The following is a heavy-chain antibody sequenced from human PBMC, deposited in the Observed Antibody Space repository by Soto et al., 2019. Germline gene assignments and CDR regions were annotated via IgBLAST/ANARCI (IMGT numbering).Heavy chain of an antibody. CDR1: GGTFISYA. Sequence: TVKVSCKASGGTFISYAISWVRQAPGQGLEWMGGIIPIFGTANYAQKFQGRVTITADESTSTAYMELSSLRSEDTAVYYCARGRNSYGTIRYWGQGTMATVSS. J-gene: IGHJ1*01. CDR3: ARGRNSYGTIRY. D-gene: IGHD5-18*01. CDR2: IIPIFGTA. V-gene: IGHV1-69*13.